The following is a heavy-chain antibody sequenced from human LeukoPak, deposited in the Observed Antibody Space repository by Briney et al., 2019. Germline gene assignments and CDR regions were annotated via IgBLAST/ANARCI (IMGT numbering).Heavy chain of an antibody. V-gene: IGHV3-30*03. D-gene: IGHD3-9*01. CDR3: ATSPLRYFDWLLY. J-gene: IGHJ4*02. Sequence: GGSLRLSCAASGFTFSSHGMHWVRQAPGKGLEWVAVISYDGSNKYYADSVKGRFTISRDNSKNTLYLQMNSLRAEDTAVYYCATSPLRYFDWLLYWGQGTLVTVSS. CDR1: GFTFSSHG. CDR2: ISYDGSNK.